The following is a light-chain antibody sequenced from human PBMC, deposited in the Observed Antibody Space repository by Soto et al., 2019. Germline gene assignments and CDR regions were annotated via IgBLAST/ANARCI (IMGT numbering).Light chain of an antibody. Sequence: EIVMTQSPATLSVSPGERATLSCRASQSVSNNLAWYQQKPGQAPRLLIYFASTRATGIPTRFSGSGSGTEFTLNISSLQSEDLAVYYCQQYNKWPLTFGGGTKVETK. J-gene: IGKJ4*01. V-gene: IGKV3-15*01. CDR2: FAS. CDR3: QQYNKWPLT. CDR1: QSVSNN.